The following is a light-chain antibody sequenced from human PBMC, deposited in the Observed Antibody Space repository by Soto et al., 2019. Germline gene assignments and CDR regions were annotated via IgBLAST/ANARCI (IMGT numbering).Light chain of an antibody. J-gene: IGKJ2*01. CDR2: GAS. V-gene: IGKV3-20*01. CDR3: QHYGSTPPNT. Sequence: EIVLTQSPGTLSLSPGERATLSCRATQSVTTNYLAWYQQKPGQAPRLLIYGASIRATGIPDRFSGSGSGTDFTLTISRLEPEDFAVYYCQHYGSTPPNTLGQGTKLEIK. CDR1: QSVTTNY.